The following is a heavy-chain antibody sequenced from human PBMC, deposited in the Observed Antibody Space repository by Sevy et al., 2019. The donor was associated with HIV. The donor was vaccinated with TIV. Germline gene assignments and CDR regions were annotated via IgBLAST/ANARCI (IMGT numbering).Heavy chain of an antibody. CDR1: GFTFSNAW. J-gene: IGHJ3*02. CDR3: TTDYYDSSGLGPRLAFDI. V-gene: IGHV3-15*01. D-gene: IGHD3-22*01. Sequence: GGSLRLSCAASGFTFSNAWMSWVRQAPGKGLEWVGRIKSKTDGGTTDYAAPVKGRFTISRDDSKNTLYLQMNRLKTEDTAVYYCTTDYYDSSGLGPRLAFDIWGQGTMVTVSS. CDR2: IKSKTDGGTT.